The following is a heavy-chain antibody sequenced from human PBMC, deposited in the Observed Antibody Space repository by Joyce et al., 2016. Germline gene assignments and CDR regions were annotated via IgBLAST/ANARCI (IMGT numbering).Heavy chain of an antibody. CDR1: GGTFSSYG. CDR2: IIPIFGSA. J-gene: IGHJ6*02. CDR3: ARVGVRRYCSGGSCYSPRGMDV. V-gene: IGHV1-69*01. D-gene: IGHD2-15*01. Sequence: QVQLVQSGAEVKKPGSSVKVSCKASGGTFSSYGISWVRQAPGQGLEWMGGIIPIFGSANYTQSFQGRVTITADESTSTAYMELRSLRSEDTAVYYCARVGVRRYCSGGSCYSPRGMDVWGQGTTVTVSS.